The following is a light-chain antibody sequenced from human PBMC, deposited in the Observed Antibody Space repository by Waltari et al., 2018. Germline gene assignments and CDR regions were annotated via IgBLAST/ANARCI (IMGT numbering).Light chain of an antibody. CDR1: SSDTGQYNL. CDR2: EVI. CDR3: CSYAGSGSSVV. J-gene: IGLJ2*01. V-gene: IGLV2-23*02. Sequence: SALTQPASVSGSPGQSLPIPCTGTSSDTGQYNLVSRYQQHPGKAPNLIIFEVIQRPSGVSNRFSGSKSGTTASLTIFGLQAEDEADFYCCSYAGSGSSVVFGGGTKLTVL.